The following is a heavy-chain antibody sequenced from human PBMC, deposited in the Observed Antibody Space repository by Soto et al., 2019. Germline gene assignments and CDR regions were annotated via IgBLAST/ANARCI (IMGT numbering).Heavy chain of an antibody. J-gene: IGHJ6*02. CDR1: GGSISSSNW. Sequence: SETLSLTCAVSGGSISSSNWWSWVRQPPGKGLEWIGEIYHSGSTNYNPSLKSRVTISVDKSKNQFSLKLSSVTAADTAVYYCASTVAPLVRYYYGMDVWGQGTTVTVSS. CDR3: ASTVAPLVRYYYGMDV. CDR2: IYHSGST. D-gene: IGHD2-15*01. V-gene: IGHV4-4*02.